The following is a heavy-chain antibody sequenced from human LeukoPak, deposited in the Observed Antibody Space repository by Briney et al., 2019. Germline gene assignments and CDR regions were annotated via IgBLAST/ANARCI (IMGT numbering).Heavy chain of an antibody. CDR1: GFTFSSYG. J-gene: IGHJ3*01. CDR2: ISYDGSNK. D-gene: IGHD4-23*01. CDR3: ARDPGGGFSAFDL. V-gene: IGHV3-30*03. Sequence: GRSLRLSCAASGFTFSSYGMHWVRQAPGKGLEWVAVISYDGSNKYYADSVKGRFTISRDNSKNTLYLQMNSLRAEDTAVYYCARDPGGGFSAFDLWGQGTMVTVSS.